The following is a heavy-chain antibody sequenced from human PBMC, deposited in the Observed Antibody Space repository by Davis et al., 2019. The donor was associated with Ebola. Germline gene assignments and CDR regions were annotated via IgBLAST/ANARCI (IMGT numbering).Heavy chain of an antibody. J-gene: IGHJ4*01. D-gene: IGHD4-17*01. CDR3: AKVETTVTTPFQF. CDR1: GFSFNNYP. Sequence: PGGSLTLSCTASGFSFNNYPMNWVRQAPEKGLEWVLGISGTGSNTFYADSVKGRFTISRDNSKNTLYLQITSLRAEDAAVYYCAKVETTVTTPFQFWGHGTRVTVSS. V-gene: IGHV3-23*01. CDR2: ISGTGSNT.